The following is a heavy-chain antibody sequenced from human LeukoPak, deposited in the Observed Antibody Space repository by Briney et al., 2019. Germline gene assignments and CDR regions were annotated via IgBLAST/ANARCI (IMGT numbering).Heavy chain of an antibody. D-gene: IGHD2-8*01. CDR1: GDSISSYY. CDR3: ARAVRNGPYYFDY. J-gene: IGHJ4*02. Sequence: SETLSLTCTVSGDSISSYYWSWIRQPPGKGLEWIGYIYYSGSTNYNPSLKSRITISVDTSKNQFSLKLSSVTAADTAVYYCARAVRNGPYYFDYWGQGTLVTVSS. CDR2: IYYSGST. V-gene: IGHV4-59*08.